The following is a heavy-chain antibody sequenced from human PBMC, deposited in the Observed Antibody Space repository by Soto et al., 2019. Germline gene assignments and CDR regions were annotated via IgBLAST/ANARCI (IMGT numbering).Heavy chain of an antibody. CDR2: MYYSGST. D-gene: IGHD2-2*01. J-gene: IGHJ6*03. V-gene: IGHV4-39*01. CDR1: GCSISRSSYY. Sequence: PSETLSLTCTVSGCSISRSSYYWGWIRQPPGKGLEWIGSMYYSGSTYYNPSLKSRVTISVDTSKNQFSLKLSSVTAADTAVYYCARNTNYYYYYMDVWGKGTTVTVSS. CDR3: ARNTNYYYYYMDV.